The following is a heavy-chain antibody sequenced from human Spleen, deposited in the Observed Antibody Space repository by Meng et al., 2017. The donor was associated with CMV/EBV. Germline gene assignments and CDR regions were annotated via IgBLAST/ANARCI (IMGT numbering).Heavy chain of an antibody. CDR2: TYYKSKWYK. CDR1: GDSVSSNSAA. D-gene: IGHD2-2*01. V-gene: IGHV6-1*01. J-gene: IGHJ4*02. CDR3: ARGGYQLRTYYFDY. Sequence: SETLSLTCAISGDSVSSNSAAWNWIRQSPSRGLEWLGRTYYKSKWYKDYAVSVKSRITITPDTSKNQFSLQPNSVTPKDTAVYYCARGGYQLRTYYFDYWGQGTLVTVSS.